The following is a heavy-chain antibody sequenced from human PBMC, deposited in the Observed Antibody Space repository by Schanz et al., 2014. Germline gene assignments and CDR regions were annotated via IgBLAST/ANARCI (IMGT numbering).Heavy chain of an antibody. Sequence: QVQLQESGPGLVKPSQTLSLTCTVSGDSISSGGYYWSWIRQHPGKGLEWIGYISYSGVTYYNPSLKSRVTISMHASKKQFSLILSSATAADTAVYYCARDRGHGDLPGDIWGQGTMVTVSS. J-gene: IGHJ3*02. D-gene: IGHD4-17*01. CDR3: ARDRGHGDLPGDI. CDR2: ISYSGVT. CDR1: GDSISSGGYY. V-gene: IGHV4-31*03.